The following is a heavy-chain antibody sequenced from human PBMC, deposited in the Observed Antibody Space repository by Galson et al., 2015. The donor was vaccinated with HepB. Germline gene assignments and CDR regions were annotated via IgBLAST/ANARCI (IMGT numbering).Heavy chain of an antibody. V-gene: IGHV2-5*02. D-gene: IGHD2/OR15-2a*01. Sequence: PALVKPTQTLTLTCTFSGFSLSTRGLTVGWIRQPPRKALEWLALIYWDDDKRYSPSLKTRLPITKDTSENQVVLTMTNVDPVDTATYYCAHRVITDAFDYWGQGILVTVSS. CDR2: IYWDDDK. J-gene: IGHJ4*02. CDR3: AHRVITDAFDY. CDR1: GFSLSTRGLT.